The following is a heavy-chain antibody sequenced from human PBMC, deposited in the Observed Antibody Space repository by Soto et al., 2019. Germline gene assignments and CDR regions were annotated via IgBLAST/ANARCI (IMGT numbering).Heavy chain of an antibody. CDR3: AKQNGYGGNSELEY. J-gene: IGHJ4*02. V-gene: IGHV3-23*01. CDR1: GFTFSSYA. CDR2: ISGSGGST. Sequence: EVQLLESGGGLVQPGGSLRLSCAASGFTFSSYAMSWVRQAPGKGLEWVSAISGSGGSTYYADSVKGRFTISRDNSKNTLYLQMNSLRAEDTAVDYCAKQNGYGGNSELEYWGQGTLVTVSS. D-gene: IGHD2-21*02.